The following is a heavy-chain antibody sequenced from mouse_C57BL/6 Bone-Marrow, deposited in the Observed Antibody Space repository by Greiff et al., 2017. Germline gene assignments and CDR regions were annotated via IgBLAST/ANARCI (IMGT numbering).Heavy chain of an antibody. CDR2: IYPGDGDT. CDR3: ARRDYDKAWFAY. CDR1: GYAFSSSW. D-gene: IGHD2-4*01. Sequence: QVQLQQSGPELVKPGASVKISCKASGYAFSSSWMNWVKQRHGKGLEWIGRIYPGDGDTNYNGKFKGKATLTADKSSSTAYMQLSSLTSEDSAVYFCARRDYDKAWFAYWGQGTLVTVSA. J-gene: IGHJ3*01. V-gene: IGHV1-82*01.